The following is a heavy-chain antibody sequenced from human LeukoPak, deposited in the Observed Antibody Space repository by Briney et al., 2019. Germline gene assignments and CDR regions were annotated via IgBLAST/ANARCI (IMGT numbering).Heavy chain of an antibody. J-gene: IGHJ4*02. CDR3: AKRTEGYSGHPDY. CDR2: ISGSGGST. D-gene: IGHD5-12*01. CDR1: GFTFSSYA. V-gene: IGHV3-23*01. Sequence: PGGSLRLSCAASGFTFSSYAMSWVRQAPGKVLEWVSAISGSGGSTYYADSVKGRFTISRDNSKNTLYLQMNSLRAEDTAVYYCAKRTEGYSGHPDYWGQGTLVTVSS.